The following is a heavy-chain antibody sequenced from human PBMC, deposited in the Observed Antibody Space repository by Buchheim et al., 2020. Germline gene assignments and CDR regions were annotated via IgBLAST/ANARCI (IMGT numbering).Heavy chain of an antibody. CDR3: ARVRSGGHGYFDY. D-gene: IGHD1-26*01. CDR1: GGSFSGYY. J-gene: IGHJ4*02. V-gene: IGHV4-34*01. Sequence: QVQLQQWGAGLLKPSETLSLTCAVSGGSFSGYYWSWIRQPPGKGLEWIGEINHSGSTNYNPSLKSRVTISVGTSKNQFSLKLSSVTAADTAVYYCARVRSGGHGYFDYWGQGTL. CDR2: INHSGST.